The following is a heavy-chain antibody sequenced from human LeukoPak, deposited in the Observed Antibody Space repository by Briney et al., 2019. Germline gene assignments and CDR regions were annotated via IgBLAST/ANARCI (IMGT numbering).Heavy chain of an antibody. CDR1: GYSISSGYY. Sequence: SETLSLTCTVSGYSISSGYYWGWIRQPPGKGLEWIGSIYHSGSTYYNPSLKSRVTISVDTSKNQFSLKLSSVTAADTAVYYCARHRGAVAGTWDWFDPWGQGTLVTVSS. V-gene: IGHV4-38-2*02. J-gene: IGHJ5*02. CDR2: IYHSGST. D-gene: IGHD6-19*01. CDR3: ARHRGAVAGTWDWFDP.